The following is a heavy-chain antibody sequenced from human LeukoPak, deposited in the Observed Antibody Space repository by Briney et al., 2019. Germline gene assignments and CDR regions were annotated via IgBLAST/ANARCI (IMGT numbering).Heavy chain of an antibody. CDR1: GGSLSNSNW. V-gene: IGHV4-4*02. Sequence: PSETLSLTCAVSGGSLSNSNWWSCVRQPPGKGLEWIGEIYHSGSTNYNRSLKSRVTISVDKSKNQGSLKLRSVTAAGTAVYYCARDGRGYYDSGGSTHARVYGMDVWGQGTTVTVSS. D-gene: IGHD3-22*01. CDR2: IYHSGST. J-gene: IGHJ6*02. CDR3: ARDGRGYYDSGGSTHARVYGMDV.